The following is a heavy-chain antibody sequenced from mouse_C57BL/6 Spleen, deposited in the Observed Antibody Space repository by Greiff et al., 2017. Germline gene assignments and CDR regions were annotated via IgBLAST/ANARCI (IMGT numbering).Heavy chain of an antibody. Sequence: EVKLVESEGGLVQPGSSMKLSCTASGFTFSDYYMAWVRQVPEKGLEWVANINYDGSSTYYLDSLKSRFILSRDNAKNILYLQMSSLKAEDTATYYCARDVGWGAMDYWGQGTSVTVSS. CDR2: INYDGSST. D-gene: IGHD2-3*01. J-gene: IGHJ4*01. CDR3: ARDVGWGAMDY. CDR1: GFTFSDYY. V-gene: IGHV5-16*01.